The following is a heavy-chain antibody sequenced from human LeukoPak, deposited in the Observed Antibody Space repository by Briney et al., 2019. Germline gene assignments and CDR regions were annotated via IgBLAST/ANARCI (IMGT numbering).Heavy chain of an antibody. V-gene: IGHV3-74*01. CDR1: GFTFSSYW. J-gene: IGHJ4*02. D-gene: IGHD6-19*01. CDR2: IISDGSRT. CDR3: AREITVAGLDY. Sequence: PGGSLRLSCAASGFTFSSYWMDWVRQAPGKGLVWVSRIISDGSRTTYADSVKGRFTISRDNAKNTLYLQMNSLRAEDTAVYYCAREITVAGLDYWGQGTLVTVSS.